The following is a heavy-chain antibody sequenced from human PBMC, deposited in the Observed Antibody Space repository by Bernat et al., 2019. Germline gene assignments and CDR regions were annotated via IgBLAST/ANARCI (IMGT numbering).Heavy chain of an antibody. CDR1: GCSISSSSYY. J-gene: IGHJ4*02. CDR2: IYYSGST. V-gene: IGHV4-39*01. Sequence: QLQLQESGPGLVKPSETLSLTCTVSGCSISSSSYYWGWIRQPPGKGLEWIGSIYYSGSTYYNPALKSRVTISVDTSKNQFSLKLSSVTAADTAVYYCASGTAAGRQYYFDYWGQGTLVTVSS. CDR3: ASGTAAGRQYYFDY. D-gene: IGHD6-13*01.